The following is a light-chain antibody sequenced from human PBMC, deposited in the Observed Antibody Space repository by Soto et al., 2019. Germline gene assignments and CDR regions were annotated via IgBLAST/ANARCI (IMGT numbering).Light chain of an antibody. Sequence: DIVMTQSPDSLAVSLGERATINRKSSQSILYNSNNKNYLAWYQQKPGQPPKLLIYWASTRESGVPDRFSGSGSGTDFTLTISSLQAEDVAVYYCQQYYSTPLTFGQGTKVEI. CDR1: QSILYNSNNKNY. J-gene: IGKJ1*01. CDR3: QQYYSTPLT. V-gene: IGKV4-1*01. CDR2: WAS.